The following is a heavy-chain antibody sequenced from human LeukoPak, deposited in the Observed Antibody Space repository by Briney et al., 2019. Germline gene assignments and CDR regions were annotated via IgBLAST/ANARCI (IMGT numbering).Heavy chain of an antibody. J-gene: IGHJ6*02. D-gene: IGHD3-10*01. CDR1: GGTFSSYA. CDR2: LIPLFGRS. Sequence: GSSVKVSCKASGGTFSSYAISWVRQAPGQGLEWMGGLIPLFGRSNYAQKFQGRVTLTTDESTTTAYMELSSLRSEDTAVYYCSTSNRDFLSGSPFQHYHSMDVWGQGTTVTVSS. V-gene: IGHV1-69*05. CDR3: STSNRDFLSGSPFQHYHSMDV.